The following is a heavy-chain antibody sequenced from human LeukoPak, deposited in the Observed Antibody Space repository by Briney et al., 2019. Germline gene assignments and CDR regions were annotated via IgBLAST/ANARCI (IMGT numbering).Heavy chain of an antibody. CDR3: ARGKQWLESYYFDY. D-gene: IGHD6-19*01. CDR2: IWYDGSNK. V-gene: IGHV3-33*01. J-gene: IGHJ4*02. CDR1: GFTFSSYG. Sequence: GRSLRLSCAASGFTFSSYGMHWVRQAPGKGLEWVAVIWYDGSNKYYADSVKGRFTISRDNSKNTLYLQTNSLRAEDTAVYYCARGKQWLESYYFDYWGQGTLVTVSS.